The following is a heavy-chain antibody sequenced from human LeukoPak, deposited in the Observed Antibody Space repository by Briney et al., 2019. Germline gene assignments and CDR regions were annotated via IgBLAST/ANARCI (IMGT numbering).Heavy chain of an antibody. CDR1: ESSFSDFW. D-gene: IGHD5-18*01. Sequence: HGGSLRLSCTDSESSFSDFWMTWVRQAPGKGLEWVANIRQDGGETYYVDSVKGRFTISRDNAKNSLYLQMNSLRAEDTAVYYCATYVDTVRYDAFDVWGQGTMVTVSS. CDR2: IRQDGGET. V-gene: IGHV3-7*01. CDR3: ATYVDTVRYDAFDV. J-gene: IGHJ3*01.